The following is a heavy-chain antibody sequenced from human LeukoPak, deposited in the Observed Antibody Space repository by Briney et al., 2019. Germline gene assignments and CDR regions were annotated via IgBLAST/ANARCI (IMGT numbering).Heavy chain of an antibody. Sequence: PSQTLSLTCTVSGASFNSDDQYWNWIRQSPGKGLEWIGSIHPSGMLYNNPSLESRVTMSRDTSKNQFSLNLNSVTAADTAGYFCARGLDSRKLGYWGRGILVTVSS. V-gene: IGHV4-31*03. D-gene: IGHD3-22*01. CDR1: GASFNSDDQY. CDR2: IHPSGML. J-gene: IGHJ4*02. CDR3: ARGLDSRKLGY.